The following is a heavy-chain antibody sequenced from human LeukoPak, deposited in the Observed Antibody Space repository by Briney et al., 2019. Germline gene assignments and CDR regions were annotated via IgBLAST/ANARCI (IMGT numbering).Heavy chain of an antibody. J-gene: IGHJ4*02. CDR1: GFTFSSYA. CDR3: RCFADHYFDY. D-gene: IGHD3-9*01. V-gene: IGHV3-23*01. Sequence: GGSLRLSCAASGFTFSSYAMSWVRQAPGKGLEWVSAISGSGGSTYYADSVKGRFTIPRDKSKNTLYLQMNSLRAEDTAVYYCRCFADHYFDYWGQGTLVTVSS. CDR2: ISGSGGST.